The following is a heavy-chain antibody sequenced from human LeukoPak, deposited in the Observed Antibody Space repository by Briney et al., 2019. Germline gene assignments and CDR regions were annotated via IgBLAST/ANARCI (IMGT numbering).Heavy chain of an antibody. J-gene: IGHJ4*02. CDR2: TYYSGST. V-gene: IGHV4-31*03. D-gene: IGHD4-17*01. CDR1: GGSISSGGYY. Sequence: SETLSLTCTVSGGSISSGGYYWSWIRQHPGKGLEWIGYTYYSGSTYYNPSLKSRVTISVDTSKNQFSLKLSSVTAADTAVYYCARASFYGDYEYYFDYWGQGTLVTVSS. CDR3: ARASFYGDYEYYFDY.